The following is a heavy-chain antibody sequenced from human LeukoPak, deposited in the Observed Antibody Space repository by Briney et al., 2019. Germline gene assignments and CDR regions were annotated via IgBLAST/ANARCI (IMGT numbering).Heavy chain of an antibody. CDR2: IYGGDST. Sequence: GGSLRLSCAASGFTVSSNYMNWVRQAPGKGLEWFSVIYGGDSTYYADSVKGRFTISRDNSKSTLYLQMNSLRAEDTAVYYCARGAGNTVSTRFFDYWGRGTLVTVSS. V-gene: IGHV3-53*01. CDR3: ARGAGNTVSTRFFDY. D-gene: IGHD5/OR15-5a*01. J-gene: IGHJ4*02. CDR1: GFTVSSNY.